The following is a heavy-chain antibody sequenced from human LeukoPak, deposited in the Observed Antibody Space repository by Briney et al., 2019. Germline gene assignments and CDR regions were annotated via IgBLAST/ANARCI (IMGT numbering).Heavy chain of an antibody. D-gene: IGHD6-19*01. V-gene: IGHV4-39*01. CDR1: GDSIRSSAYY. CDR2: IYFSGNT. Sequence: PSETLSLTCTVSGDSIRSSAYYWGWIRQPPGKGLQWIGSIYFSGNTDYNPSLKSRVTIPIDTSKNQFSLKLTSVTAADTAVYYCARYTVAGFFVDAFDIWGQGTMVTVSS. J-gene: IGHJ3*02. CDR3: ARYTVAGFFVDAFDI.